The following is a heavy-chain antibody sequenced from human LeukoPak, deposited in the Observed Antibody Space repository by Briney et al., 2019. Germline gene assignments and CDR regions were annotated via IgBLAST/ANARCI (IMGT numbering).Heavy chain of an antibody. CDR2: ISSSSSYI. V-gene: IGHV3-21*01. D-gene: IGHD3-22*01. CDR1: GFTFSNYG. CDR3: ARWDDSSGYYPYYFDY. J-gene: IGHJ4*02. Sequence: GGSLRLSCAASGFTFSNYGMHWVRQAPGKGLEWVSSISSSSSYIYYADSVKGRFTISRDNAKKSLYLQMNSLRAEDTAVYYCARWDDSSGYYPYYFDYWGQGTLVTVSS.